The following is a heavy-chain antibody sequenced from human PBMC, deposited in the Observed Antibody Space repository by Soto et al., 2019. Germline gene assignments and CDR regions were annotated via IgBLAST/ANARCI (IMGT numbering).Heavy chain of an antibody. D-gene: IGHD6-19*01. Sequence: SETLYLTSAVSGGSIDNSTYYWGWIRQPPGRGLEWIGSVYYSGGSYYSPSLKSRVTMSVDSSKNHFSLILDSVTAADTAVYYCVSINAGGWYYFDYWGQGILFTVSS. CDR1: GGSIDNSTYY. CDR3: VSINAGGWYYFDY. J-gene: IGHJ4*02. V-gene: IGHV4-39*02. CDR2: VYYSGGS.